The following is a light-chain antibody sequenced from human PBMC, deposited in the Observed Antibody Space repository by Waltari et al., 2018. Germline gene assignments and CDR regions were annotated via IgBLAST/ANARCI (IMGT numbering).Light chain of an antibody. V-gene: IGLV2-23*02. CDR3: CSFANDSRV. CDR2: EVS. CDR1: TSDIGTYDV. J-gene: IGLJ3*02. Sequence: QSALTQPASVSGSPGQSITISCTGTTSDIGTYDVVSCFQHRPGKAPQLLISEVSKRPSQISQRVSGSKSGNTASLTISGLQAEDEADYYCCSFANDSRVFGGGTKVTVL.